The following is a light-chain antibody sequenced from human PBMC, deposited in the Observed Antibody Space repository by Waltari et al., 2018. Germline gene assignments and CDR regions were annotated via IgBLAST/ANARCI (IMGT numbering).Light chain of an antibody. CDR1: SSDIGGYNS. Sequence: QSALTQPASVSGSPGQSITISCIGTSSDIGGYNSVSWYQQHPGKAPKGMIYDVTNRPSGVSNRFSGSKSGSTASLTISGLQAEDEADYYCSSYTSSNTWVFGGGTKLTVL. J-gene: IGLJ3*02. CDR2: DVT. CDR3: SSYTSSNTWV. V-gene: IGLV2-14*01.